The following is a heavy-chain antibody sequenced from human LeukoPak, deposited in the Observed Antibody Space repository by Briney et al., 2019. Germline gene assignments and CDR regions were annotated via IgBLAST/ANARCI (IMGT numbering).Heavy chain of an antibody. D-gene: IGHD3-10*01. CDR3: AREKGGILWFGELL. V-gene: IGHV3-7*01. CDR1: GFTFNSYT. J-gene: IGHJ4*02. CDR2: IKHDRDEK. Sequence: GGSLRLSCAASGFTFNSYTMSWVRQAPGKGLEWVANIKHDRDEKHYADSVKGRFTISRDNAKNTLYLQMDRLRVDDTAVYYCAREKGGILWFGELLGGQGTLVTISS.